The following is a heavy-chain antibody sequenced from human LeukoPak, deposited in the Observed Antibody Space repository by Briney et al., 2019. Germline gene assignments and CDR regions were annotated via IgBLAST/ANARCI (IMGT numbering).Heavy chain of an antibody. Sequence: ASVKVSCKASGGTFSSYAISWVRQAPGKGREWMGGIIPIFGTANYAQKFQGRVTITTDESTSTAYMELSSLRSEDTAEYYCARDLEEATVTTPGNYYYYMDVWGKGTTVTVSS. V-gene: IGHV1-69*05. CDR2: IIPIFGTA. D-gene: IGHD4-11*01. CDR3: ARDLEEATVTTPGNYYYYMDV. CDR1: GGTFSSYA. J-gene: IGHJ6*03.